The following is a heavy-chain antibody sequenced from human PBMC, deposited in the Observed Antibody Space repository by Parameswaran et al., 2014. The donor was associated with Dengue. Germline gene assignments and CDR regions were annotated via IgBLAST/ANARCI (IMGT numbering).Heavy chain of an antibody. CDR3: ASEILNYYYYGMDV. D-gene: IGHD2-8*01. V-gene: IGHV3-53*01. CDR2: IYSGGST. J-gene: IGHJ6*02. Sequence: WIRQPPGKGLEWVSVIYSGGSTYYADSVKGRFTISRDNSKNTLYLQMNSLRAEDTAVYYCASEILNYYYYGMDVWGQGTTVTVSS.